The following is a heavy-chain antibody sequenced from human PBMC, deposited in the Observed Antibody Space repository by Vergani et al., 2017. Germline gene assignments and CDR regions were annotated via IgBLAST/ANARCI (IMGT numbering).Heavy chain of an antibody. CDR1: GFTFSEYW. J-gene: IGHJ5*02. D-gene: IGHD3-3*01. CDR2: MNGDGDTI. CDR3: GRARKVRFGGVWENWFDP. Sequence: EVELVESGGGLVQPGGSLRLSCAASGFTFSEYWMHWVRQVPGKGLVWVSGMNGDGDTISYADSVKGRFTFSRDNAKNTLFLQMNSLRAEDTAVYYCGRARKVRFGGVWENWFDPWGQGTLVTVSS. V-gene: IGHV3-74*02.